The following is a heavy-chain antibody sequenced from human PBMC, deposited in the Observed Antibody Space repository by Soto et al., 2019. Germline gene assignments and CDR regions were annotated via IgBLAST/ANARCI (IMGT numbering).Heavy chain of an antibody. D-gene: IGHD3-9*01. CDR1: GFTFSSYA. CDR2: ISGSGGST. Sequence: GGSLRLSCAASGFTFSSYAMSWVRQAPGKGLEWVSAISGSGGSTYYADSVKGRFTISRDNSKNTLYLQMNSLRAEDTAVYYCVKIPASYDILTGYPSWLYFDYWGQGTLVTVSS. V-gene: IGHV3-23*01. J-gene: IGHJ4*02. CDR3: VKIPASYDILTGYPSWLYFDY.